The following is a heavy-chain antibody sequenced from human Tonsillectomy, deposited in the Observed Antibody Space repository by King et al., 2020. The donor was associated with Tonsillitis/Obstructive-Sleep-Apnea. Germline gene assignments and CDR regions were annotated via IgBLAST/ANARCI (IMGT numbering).Heavy chain of an antibody. Sequence: VQLQQWGAGLLKPSETLSLTCGVYGGSFSGYYWSWIRQPPGKGLEWVGEIDHSGSTNYNPSRKSRVTISVDTSKNQFSLKLSSVTAADTAVYYCAREGSSGWYDCWGQGTMATVSS. CDR1: GGSFSGYY. V-gene: IGHV4-34*01. D-gene: IGHD6-19*01. CDR2: IDHSGST. J-gene: IGHJ4*02. CDR3: AREGSSGWYDC.